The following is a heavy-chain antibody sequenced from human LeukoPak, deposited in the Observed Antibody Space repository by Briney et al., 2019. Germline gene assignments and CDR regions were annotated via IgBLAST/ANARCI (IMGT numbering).Heavy chain of an antibody. CDR1: GFTFSSYG. Sequence: GGSLRLSCAASGFTFSSYGMHWVRQAPGKGLEWVAVISYDGSNKYYADSVKGRFTISRDNSKNTLYLQMNSLRAEDTAVYYCAKDFLYYYDSSGYPGGYWGQGTLVTVSS. J-gene: IGHJ4*02. V-gene: IGHV3-30*18. CDR2: ISYDGSNK. D-gene: IGHD3-22*01. CDR3: AKDFLYYYDSSGYPGGY.